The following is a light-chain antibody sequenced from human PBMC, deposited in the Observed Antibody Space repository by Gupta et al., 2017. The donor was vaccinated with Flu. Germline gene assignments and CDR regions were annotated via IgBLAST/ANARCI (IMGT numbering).Light chain of an antibody. V-gene: IGLV2-18*02. CDR2: EVT. Sequence: TISCTGTISDVGSYDRVSWYKQPPGAAPQLLMYEVTHRPSGVPDRFSGSKSGNTASLTISGLKTEDEADYYCASFTATSSVPYVFGTGTKVTVL. CDR1: ISDVGSYDR. J-gene: IGLJ1*01. CDR3: ASFTATSSVPYV.